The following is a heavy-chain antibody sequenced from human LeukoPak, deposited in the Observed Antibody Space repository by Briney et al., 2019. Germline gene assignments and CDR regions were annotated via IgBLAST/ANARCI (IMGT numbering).Heavy chain of an antibody. CDR3: AKDLSPYSSGWGFDY. J-gene: IGHJ4*02. CDR1: GFIVSSNY. Sequence: GGSLRLSCAASGFIVSSNYMSWVRQAPGKGLEWVSVVYSGGSTYYADSVKGRFTISRDNSKNTLYLQMNSLRAEDTAVYYCAKDLSPYSSGWGFDYWGQGTLVTVSS. V-gene: IGHV3-53*01. D-gene: IGHD6-19*01. CDR2: VYSGGST.